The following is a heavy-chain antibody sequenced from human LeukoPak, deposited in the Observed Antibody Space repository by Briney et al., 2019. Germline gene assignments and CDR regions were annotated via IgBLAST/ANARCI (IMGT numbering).Heavy chain of an antibody. CDR3: ARSSAFDI. J-gene: IGHJ3*02. CDR1: GFSFNSYD. V-gene: IGHV3-13*04. CDR2: ISAAGET. Sequence: GGPLRLSCAASGFSFNSYDMHWVRQATGKGLEWVSAISAAGETFYPGSVKGRFTISRENAKNSFYLQMNSLRAGDTAVYYCARSSAFDIWGQGTMVTVSS.